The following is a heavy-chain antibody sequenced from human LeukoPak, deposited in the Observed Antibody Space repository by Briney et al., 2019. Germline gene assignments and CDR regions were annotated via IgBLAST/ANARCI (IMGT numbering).Heavy chain of an antibody. Sequence: SETLSLTCAVSGYSISSTNWWGWIRQPPGKGLEWIGYIYYTGNSNYNPSLKSRVTMSVDTSKNQFSLSLSSVTALDTAVYYCARIFLGYSSGWYFDYWGQGTLVTVSS. CDR3: ARIFLGYSSGWYFDY. D-gene: IGHD6-19*01. CDR2: IYYTGNS. V-gene: IGHV4-28*06. J-gene: IGHJ4*02. CDR1: GYSISSTNW.